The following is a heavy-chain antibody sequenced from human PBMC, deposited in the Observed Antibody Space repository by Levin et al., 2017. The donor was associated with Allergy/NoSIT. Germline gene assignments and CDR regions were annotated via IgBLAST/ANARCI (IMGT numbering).Heavy chain of an antibody. CDR2: IYYSGST. V-gene: IGHV4-59*08. J-gene: IGHJ4*02. Sequence: SQTLSLTCTVSGGSISSYYWSWIRQPPGKGLEWIGYIYYSGSTNYNPSLRSRVTMSVDTSKNQFSLKLSSVTAADTAVYCCARMSRYDSGGWGPDYWGQGTLVTVSS. CDR1: GGSISSYY. D-gene: IGHD3-22*01. CDR3: ARMSRYDSGGWGPDY.